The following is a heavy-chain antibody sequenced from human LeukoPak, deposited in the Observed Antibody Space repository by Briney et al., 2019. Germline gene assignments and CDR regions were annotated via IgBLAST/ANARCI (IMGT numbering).Heavy chain of an antibody. CDR2: IIPILGTA. CDR1: GGTFSSYA. D-gene: IGHD6-19*01. CDR3: ARSPGGMAVAVGDY. Sequence: ASVKVSCKASGGTFSSYAIGWVRQAPGQGLEWMGRIIPILGTANYAQKFQGRVTITTDESTSTAYMELSSLRSEDTAVYYCARSPGGMAVAVGDYWGQGTLVTVSS. J-gene: IGHJ4*02. V-gene: IGHV1-69*11.